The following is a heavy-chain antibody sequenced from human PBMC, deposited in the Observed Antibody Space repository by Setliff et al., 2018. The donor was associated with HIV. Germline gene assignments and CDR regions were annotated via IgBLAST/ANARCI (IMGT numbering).Heavy chain of an antibody. D-gene: IGHD6-19*01. V-gene: IGHV3-7*01. CDR3: ARPPTRYNNGWFERGGFDY. J-gene: IGHJ4*02. CDR2: IKKDGSEK. CDR1: TFTDYS. Sequence: TFTDYSMSWVRQAPGKGLEWVANIKKDGSEKYYVDSVKGRFTIPRDNAKNTLSLQMNTLRAEDTAVYYCARPPTRYNNGWFERGGFDYWGQGTLVTVSS.